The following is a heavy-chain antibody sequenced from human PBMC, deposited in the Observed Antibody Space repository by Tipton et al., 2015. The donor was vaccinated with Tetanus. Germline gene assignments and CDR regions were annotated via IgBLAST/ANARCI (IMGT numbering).Heavy chain of an antibody. J-gene: IGHJ4*02. CDR2: ISANSDAT. CDR1: GFTFSSYL. D-gene: IGHD6-13*01. CDR3: AKNSRSSWYEYFES. V-gene: IGHV3-23*01. Sequence: SLRLSCAASGFTFSSYLMSWVRQPPGKGLEWISAISANSDATYYADSVKGRFTISRDNSKKTLHLQMNSLRGEDTAIYYCAKNSRSSWYEYFESWGQGTLVTVSS.